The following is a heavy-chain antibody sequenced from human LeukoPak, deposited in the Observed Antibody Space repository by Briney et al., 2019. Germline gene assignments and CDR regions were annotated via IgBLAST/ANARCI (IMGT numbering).Heavy chain of an antibody. V-gene: IGHV3-49*03. CDR2: IRSKVYGGTT. CDR3: ARGGGAVEH. J-gene: IGHJ4*02. CDR1: GFTFGDDA. D-gene: IGHD3-16*01. Sequence: PGGSLRLSCTASGFTFGDDAMSWFRQAPRKGLEWVGYIRSKVYGGTTEYAASVKGRFTISRDDSKSITYLQLNSLRTEDTAVYFCARGGGAVEHWGQGALVTVTS.